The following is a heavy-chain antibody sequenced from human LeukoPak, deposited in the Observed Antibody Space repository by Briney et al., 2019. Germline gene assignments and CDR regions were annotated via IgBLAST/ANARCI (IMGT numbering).Heavy chain of an antibody. CDR2: IYTSGST. V-gene: IGHV4-4*09. CDR1: GGSISSYY. Sequence: SETLSLTCTASGGSISSYYWGWIRQPPGKGLEWIGYIYTSGSTNYNPSLKSRLSMSLDTSMNQVSLRLSSVTAADTAVYYCARGVPVDFRGQGTLVTVSS. CDR3: ARGVPVDF. J-gene: IGHJ4*02.